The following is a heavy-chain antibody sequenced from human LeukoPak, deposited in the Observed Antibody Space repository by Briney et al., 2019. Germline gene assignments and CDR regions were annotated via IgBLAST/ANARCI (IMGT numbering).Heavy chain of an antibody. J-gene: IGHJ4*02. CDR2: ISGSGGST. V-gene: IGHV3-23*01. Sequence: GGSLRLSCAASGFTFSSYAMSWVRQAPGKGLAWDSPISGSGGSTYYADSVKGRFTISRDNSKNTLSLQVNSLRAEDTAVYYCAKKSPIFGVVIPLFDYWGRGTLVTVSS. CDR3: AKKSPIFGVVIPLFDY. D-gene: IGHD3-3*01. CDR1: GFTFSSYA.